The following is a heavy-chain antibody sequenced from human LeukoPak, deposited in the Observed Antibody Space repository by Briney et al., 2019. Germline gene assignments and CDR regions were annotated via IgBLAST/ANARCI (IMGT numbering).Heavy chain of an antibody. CDR1: GFIFSSYT. V-gene: IGHV3-23*01. D-gene: IGHD2-21*01. CDR2: VGGSASGT. CDR3: AKGGDGRYYSRADY. Sequence: PGGSLRLPCAASGFIFSSYTMTWVRQAPGKGLEWVSTVGGSASGTFYADSVKGRFTISRDNSKNTLYLQMNGLRAEDTAVYYCAKGGDGRYYSRADYWGQGTLVTVSS. J-gene: IGHJ4*02.